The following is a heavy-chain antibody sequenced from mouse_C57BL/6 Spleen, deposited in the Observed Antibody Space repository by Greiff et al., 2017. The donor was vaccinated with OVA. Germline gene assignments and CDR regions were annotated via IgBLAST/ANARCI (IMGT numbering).Heavy chain of an antibody. V-gene: IGHV1-81*01. CDR3: ARGYYGSVDY. Sequence: QVQLQQSGAELARPGASVKLSCKASGYTFTSYGISWVKQRTGQGLEWIGEIYPRSGNTYYNEKFKGKATLTADKSSSTAYMKLRSLTSEDSAVYFCARGYYGSVDYWGQGTSVTVSS. J-gene: IGHJ4*01. CDR2: IYPRSGNT. CDR1: GYTFTSYG. D-gene: IGHD1-1*01.